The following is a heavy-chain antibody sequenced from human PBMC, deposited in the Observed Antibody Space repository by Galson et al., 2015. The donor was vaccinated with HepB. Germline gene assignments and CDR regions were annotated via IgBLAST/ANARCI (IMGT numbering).Heavy chain of an antibody. CDR2: IYYSGST. D-gene: IGHD3-3*01. J-gene: IGHJ4*02. CDR3: ARHVATRLWSAYGSYRFDY. CDR1: GTSISNNNYY. Sequence: VSGTSISNNNYYWGWIRQPPGKGLEWIGSIYYSGSTYYNPSVKSRVTISVDTSKNQFSLRLSSVTAADTAVYYCARHVATRLWSAYGSYRFDYWGQGTLGTVSS. V-gene: IGHV4-39*01.